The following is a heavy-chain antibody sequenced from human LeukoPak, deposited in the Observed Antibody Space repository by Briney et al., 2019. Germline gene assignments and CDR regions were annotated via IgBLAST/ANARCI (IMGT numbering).Heavy chain of an antibody. CDR2: ISSSGSTI. J-gene: IGHJ6*04. CDR3: AELGITMIGGV. D-gene: IGHD3-10*02. V-gene: IGHV3-48*04. Sequence: GKSLRLSCAASGFTFSSYGMHWVRQAPGKGLEWVSYISSSGSTIYYADSVKGRFTISRDNAKNSLYLQMNSLRADDTAVYYCAELGITMIGGVWGKGTTVTISS. CDR1: GFTFSSYG.